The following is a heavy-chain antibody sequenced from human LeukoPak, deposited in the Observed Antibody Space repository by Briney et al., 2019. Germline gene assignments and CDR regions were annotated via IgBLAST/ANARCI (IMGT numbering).Heavy chain of an antibody. CDR3: ARHGGSYSFDY. V-gene: IGHV4-59*08. Sequence: SETLSLTCTVSGGSISSYYWSWIRQPPGKGLEWIGYIYNSGSTNYNPSLKSRVTMSIDTSNNQFSLKVSSVTAADTAVYYCARHGGSYSFDYWGQGTLVTVSS. D-gene: IGHD1-26*01. J-gene: IGHJ4*02. CDR2: IYNSGST. CDR1: GGSISSYY.